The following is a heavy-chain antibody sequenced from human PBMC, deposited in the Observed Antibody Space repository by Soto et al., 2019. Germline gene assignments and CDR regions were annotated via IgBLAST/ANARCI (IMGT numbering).Heavy chain of an antibody. CDR2: ISGSGGST. CDR1: GFTFSSYA. Sequence: GGSLRLSCAASGFTFSSYAMSWVRQATGKGLEWVSAISGSGGSTYYADSVKGRFTISRDNSKNTLYLQMNSLRAEDTAVYYCAKRQRGYSKTFDYWAQGTLVTVSS. CDR3: AKRQRGYSKTFDY. D-gene: IGHD5-12*01. J-gene: IGHJ4*01. V-gene: IGHV3-23*01.